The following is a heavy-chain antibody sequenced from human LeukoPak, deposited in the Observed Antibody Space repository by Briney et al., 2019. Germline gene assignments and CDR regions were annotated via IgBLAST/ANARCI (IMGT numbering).Heavy chain of an antibody. CDR1: GGSISSVDYY. CDR3: ARLGIDYDILTGYIPDALDI. Sequence: SQTLSLTCTVSGGSISSVDYYWSWIRQPPGKGLEWIGYIYYSGSTYYDPSLKSRVMISVDASKNQFSLKLSSVTAADTAVYYCARLGIDYDILTGYIPDALDIWGQGTMVTVSS. CDR2: IYYSGST. J-gene: IGHJ3*02. D-gene: IGHD3-9*01. V-gene: IGHV4-30-4*01.